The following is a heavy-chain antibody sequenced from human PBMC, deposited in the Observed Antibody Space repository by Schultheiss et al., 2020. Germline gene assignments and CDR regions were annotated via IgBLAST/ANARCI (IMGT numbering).Heavy chain of an antibody. CDR2: IYWDDDK. D-gene: IGHD6-19*01. J-gene: IGHJ6*02. V-gene: IGHV2-5*02. CDR3: ALSHGAVAGYYYYYGMDV. CDR1: GFSLSTSGVG. Sequence: SGPTLVKPTQTLTLTCTFSGFSLSTSGVGEGWIRQPPGKALEWLALIYWDDDKRYSPSLKSRLTITKDTSKNQVVLTMTNMDPVDTATYYCALSHGAVAGYYYYYGMDVWGQGTTVNVSS.